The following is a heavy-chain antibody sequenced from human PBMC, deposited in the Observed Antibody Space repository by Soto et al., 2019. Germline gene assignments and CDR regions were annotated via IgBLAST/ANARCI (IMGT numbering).Heavy chain of an antibody. D-gene: IGHD2-2*01. CDR3: AAASSTSGGYYGMDV. CDR2: IVVGSGHT. CDR1: GFTFTSSA. J-gene: IGHJ6*02. V-gene: IGHV1-58*02. Sequence: SVKVSCKTSGFTFTSSAMQWVRQARGQRLEWIGWIVVGSGHTNYAQKFQERVTITRDMSTSTAYMELSSLRSEDTAMYYCAAASSTSGGYYGMDVWGQGTAVTVSS.